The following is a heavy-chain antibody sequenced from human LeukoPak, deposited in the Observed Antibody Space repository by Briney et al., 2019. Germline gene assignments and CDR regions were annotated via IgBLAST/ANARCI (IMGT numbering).Heavy chain of an antibody. D-gene: IGHD3-9*01. J-gene: IGHJ4*02. Sequence: GRSLRLSCAASGFTFDGYGMYWGRQAPGKGLEWVSGITWNSVDMAYADSVKGRFTISRDNAKNSLYLQVNKLRVEDTALYYCTRVTDWRTGFDYWGQGTLVTVSS. V-gene: IGHV3-9*01. CDR2: ITWNSVDM. CDR1: GFTFDGYG. CDR3: TRVTDWRTGFDY.